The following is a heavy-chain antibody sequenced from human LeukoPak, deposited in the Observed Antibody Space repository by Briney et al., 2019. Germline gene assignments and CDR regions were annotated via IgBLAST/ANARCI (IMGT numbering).Heavy chain of an antibody. CDR1: GGTFSSYA. Sequence: ASVKVSCKASGGTFSSYAISWVRQAPGQGLEWMGIINPSGGSTSYAQKFQGRVTMTRDTSTSTVYMELSSLRSEDTAVYYCASPVAGTFFYWGQGTLVTVSS. CDR3: ASPVAGTFFY. CDR2: INPSGGST. J-gene: IGHJ4*02. V-gene: IGHV1-46*01. D-gene: IGHD6-19*01.